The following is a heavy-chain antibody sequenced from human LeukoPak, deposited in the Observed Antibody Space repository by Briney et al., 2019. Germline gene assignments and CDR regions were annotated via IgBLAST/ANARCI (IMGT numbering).Heavy chain of an antibody. Sequence: ASVKVSCKASGYTFTSYGISWVRQAPGQGLGWMGWISAYNGNTNYAQKLQGRVTMTTDTSTSTACMELRSLRSDDTAVYYCARDPGYYDSSGRAIHWFDPWGQGTLVTVSS. V-gene: IGHV1-18*01. J-gene: IGHJ5*02. CDR2: ISAYNGNT. CDR3: ARDPGYYDSSGRAIHWFDP. CDR1: GYTFTSYG. D-gene: IGHD3-22*01.